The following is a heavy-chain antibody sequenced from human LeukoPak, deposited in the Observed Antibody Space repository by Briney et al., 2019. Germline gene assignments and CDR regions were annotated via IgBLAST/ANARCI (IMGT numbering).Heavy chain of an antibody. Sequence: GGSLRLSCAASGFTFSSYGMSWVRQAPGEGLEWVSAISGSGGSTYYADSGKGSFTLSRDNSRDTLYLQMNSLRAEDTAVYYCAKAHGGYASFDYWGQGTLVTVSS. D-gene: IGHD5-12*01. CDR1: GFTFSSYG. V-gene: IGHV3-23*01. J-gene: IGHJ4*02. CDR2: ISGSGGST. CDR3: AKAHGGYASFDY.